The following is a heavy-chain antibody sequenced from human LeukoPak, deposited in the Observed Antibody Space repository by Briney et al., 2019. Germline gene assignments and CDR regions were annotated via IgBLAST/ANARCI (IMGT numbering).Heavy chain of an antibody. CDR2: INPNSGGT. V-gene: IGHV1-2*02. J-gene: IGHJ4*02. D-gene: IGHD3-22*01. Sequence: ASVKVSCKASGYTFTGYYMHWVRQAPGQGLEWVGWINPNSGGTNYAQKFQGRVTMTRDTSISTAYMELSRLRSDDTAVYYCARDKGYYYDSSEDYWGQGTLVTVSS. CDR3: ARDKGYYYDSSEDY. CDR1: GYTFTGYY.